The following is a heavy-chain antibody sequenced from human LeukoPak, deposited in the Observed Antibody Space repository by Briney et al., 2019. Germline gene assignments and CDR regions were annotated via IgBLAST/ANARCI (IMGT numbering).Heavy chain of an antibody. CDR3: ARDQRTLVRGVSPD. Sequence: PGGSLRLSCAASGFTSSSYAMSWVRQAPGKGLEWVSGISGDGGNTNYADSVKGRFTISRDNSKNTLFLQMNSLRAEDTAVYYCARDQRTLVRGVSPDWGQGTLVTVSS. CDR1: GFTSSSYA. V-gene: IGHV3-23*01. CDR2: ISGDGGNT. J-gene: IGHJ4*02. D-gene: IGHD3-10*01.